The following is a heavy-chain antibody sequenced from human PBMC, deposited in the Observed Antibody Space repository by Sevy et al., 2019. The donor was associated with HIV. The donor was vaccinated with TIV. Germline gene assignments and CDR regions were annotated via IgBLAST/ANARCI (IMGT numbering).Heavy chain of an antibody. Sequence: SETLSLTCTVPGGSVSSGSYYWSWIRQPPGKGLEWIGYIYYSGSTNHNPSLKRRVTISVDTSKNQFSLKLNSVTAADTAVYYCARVRGGYSGFGGFDYWGQGTLVTVSS. CDR2: IYYSGST. CDR3: ARVRGGYSGFGGFDY. V-gene: IGHV4-61*01. CDR1: GGSVSSGSYY. D-gene: IGHD5-12*01. J-gene: IGHJ4*02.